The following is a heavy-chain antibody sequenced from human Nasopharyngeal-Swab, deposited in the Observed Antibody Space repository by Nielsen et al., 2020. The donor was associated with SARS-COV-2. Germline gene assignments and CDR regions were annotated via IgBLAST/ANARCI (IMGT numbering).Heavy chain of an antibody. D-gene: IGHD3-10*01. J-gene: IGHJ4*02. Sequence: SETLSLTCAVPGGSVTSNSWWWWVRQPPGKWREWLGDIYHIESAKYSPFFRSRATISVDKSKNQFSLELTSLTAAATAVYYCARRARAGTYVFYFDTWGRGSLGTVSS. CDR1: GGSVTSNSW. CDR2: IYHIESA. V-gene: IGHV4-4*02. CDR3: ARRARAGTYVFYFDT.